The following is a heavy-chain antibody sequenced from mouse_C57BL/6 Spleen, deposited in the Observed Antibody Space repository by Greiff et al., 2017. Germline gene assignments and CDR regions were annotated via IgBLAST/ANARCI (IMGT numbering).Heavy chain of an antibody. CDR1: GYAFSSYW. CDR3: ARERSSSLAMDY. J-gene: IGHJ4*01. D-gene: IGHD1-1*01. CDR2: IYPGDGDT. Sequence: QVQLQQSGAELVKPGASVKISCKASGYAFSSYWMNWVKQRPGKGLEWIGQIYPGDGDTNYNGKFKGKATLTADKSSSTAYMQLSSLTSEDSAVYFCARERSSSLAMDYWCQGTSVTVSS. V-gene: IGHV1-80*01.